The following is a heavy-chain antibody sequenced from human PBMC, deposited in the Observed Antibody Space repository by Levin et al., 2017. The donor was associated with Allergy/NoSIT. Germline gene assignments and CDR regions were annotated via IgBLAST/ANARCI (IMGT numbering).Heavy chain of an antibody. D-gene: IGHD3-10*01. CDR2: IYYSGIT. J-gene: IGHJ3*01. CDR3: ARWYGGSGSYNAFDV. Sequence: SETLSLTCTVSGGSISSSSYYWGWIRQSPGKGLEWIGSIYYSGITYYNPSLKSRVTISVDTSKNQFSLKLSSVTAADTAVYYCARWYGGSGSYNAFDVWGQGTMVTVSS. V-gene: IGHV4-39*01. CDR1: GGSISSSSYY.